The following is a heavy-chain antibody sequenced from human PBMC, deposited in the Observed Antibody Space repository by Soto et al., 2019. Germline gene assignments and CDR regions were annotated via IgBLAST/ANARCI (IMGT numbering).Heavy chain of an antibody. CDR3: ARDGRYCSSTSCYPRWFDP. V-gene: IGHV1-69*13. J-gene: IGHJ5*02. D-gene: IGHD2-2*01. CDR1: GGTFSSYA. Sequence: SVKVSCKASGGTFSSYAISWVRQAPGQGLEWMGGIIPIFGTANYAQKFQGRVTITADESTSTAYMELSSLRSEDTAVYYCARDGRYCSSTSCYPRWFDPWGQGTLVTVSS. CDR2: IIPIFGTA.